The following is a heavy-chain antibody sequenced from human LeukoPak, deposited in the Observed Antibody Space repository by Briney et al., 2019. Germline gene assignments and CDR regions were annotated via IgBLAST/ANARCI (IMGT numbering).Heavy chain of an antibody. CDR1: GGSISSGSYY. CDR2: IYTSGST. J-gene: IGHJ4*02. D-gene: IGHD3-10*01. Sequence: SQTLSLTCTVSGGSISSGSYYWSWIRQPAGKGLEWIGRIYTSGSTNYNPSLKSRVTISVDTSKNQFSLKLSSVTAADTAVYYCARVVSGSGSYDYWGQGTLVTVSS. CDR3: ARVVSGSGSYDY. V-gene: IGHV4-61*02.